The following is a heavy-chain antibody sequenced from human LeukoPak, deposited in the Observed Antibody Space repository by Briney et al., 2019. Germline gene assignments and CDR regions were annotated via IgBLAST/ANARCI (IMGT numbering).Heavy chain of an antibody. J-gene: IGHJ4*02. CDR2: ISFDGSNE. V-gene: IGHV3-30-3*01. CDR3: ARDGDYGDHVHPYYSDY. D-gene: IGHD4-17*01. CDR1: GFTFSSYA. Sequence: PGKSLRLSCAASGFTFSSYAIHWVRQAPGKGLEWVSVISFDGSNEYYADSVRGRFTISRDNSKNTLYLQMNSLRVEDTAVYYCARDGDYGDHVHPYYSDYWGQGTLVTVSS.